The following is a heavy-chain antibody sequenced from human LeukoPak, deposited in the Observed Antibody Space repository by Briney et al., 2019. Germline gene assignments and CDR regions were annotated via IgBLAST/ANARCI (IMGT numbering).Heavy chain of an antibody. Sequence: GGSLRLSCAASGFTFDDYTMHWVRQAPGKGLEWFSLISWDGGSTYYADSVKGRFTISRDNSKNSLYLQMNSLRTEDTALYYCAKPTMGSYGYYYFDYWGQGTLVTVSS. CDR1: GFTFDDYT. D-gene: IGHD5-18*01. CDR2: ISWDGGST. J-gene: IGHJ4*02. V-gene: IGHV3-43*01. CDR3: AKPTMGSYGYYYFDY.